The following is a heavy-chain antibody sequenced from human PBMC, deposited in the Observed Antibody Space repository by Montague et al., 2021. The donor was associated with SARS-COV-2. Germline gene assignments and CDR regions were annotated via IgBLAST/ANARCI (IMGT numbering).Heavy chain of an antibody. CDR2: IFFNRGP. J-gene: IGHJ4*02. D-gene: IGHD1-26*01. Sequence: SETLSLTCTVSGVSINEYFWTWIRQTPGKGLEWIGYIFFNRGPIXNASLKNRVTISVDTSKNQFSLKLSSVTAADTAVYYCARQEADIVGATAFDYWGQGTLVTVSS. CDR1: GVSINEYF. V-gene: IGHV4-59*08. CDR3: ARQEADIVGATAFDY.